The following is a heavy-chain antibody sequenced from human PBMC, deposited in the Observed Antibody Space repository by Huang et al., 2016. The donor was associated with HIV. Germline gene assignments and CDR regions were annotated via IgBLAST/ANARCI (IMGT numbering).Heavy chain of an antibody. CDR3: ARKFGRDFDY. J-gene: IGHJ4*02. V-gene: IGHV1-18*01. D-gene: IGHD3-16*01. Sequence: QVKLVQSGAEVKKPGASVKVSCKTSGYTFSGYAITWVRQAPVQGLEGMGWVSPYNGDTNDVQNLQGRVTMTTDMSTTTAYMELRSLTSDDTAIYYCARKFGRDFDYWGQGTLVTVSS. CDR2: VSPYNGDT. CDR1: GYTFSGYA.